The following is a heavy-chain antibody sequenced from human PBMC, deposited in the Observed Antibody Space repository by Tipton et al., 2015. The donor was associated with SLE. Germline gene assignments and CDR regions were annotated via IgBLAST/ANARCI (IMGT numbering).Heavy chain of an antibody. CDR2: IYYSGST. V-gene: IGHV4-39*01. CDR1: GGSISTSSYY. CDR3: ARRPWGDYYMDY. J-gene: IGHJ4*02. Sequence: TLSLTCTVSGGSISTSSYYWGWFRQPPGKGLEWIGNIYYSGSTYYNPSPKSRVTISVDTSKNQFSLKLSSVTAADTAVYYCARRPWGDYYMDYWGQGTLVTVSS. D-gene: IGHD3-16*01.